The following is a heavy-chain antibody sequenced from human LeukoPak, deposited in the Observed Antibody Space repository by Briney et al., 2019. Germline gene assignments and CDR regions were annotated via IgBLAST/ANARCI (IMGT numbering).Heavy chain of an antibody. CDR2: IDGSSGHI. V-gene: IGHV3-21*01. CDR3: ARGYCGGDCYGD. J-gene: IGHJ1*01. D-gene: IGHD2-21*02. CDR1: GFSSSNYA. Sequence: GGSLRLSCAASGFSSSNYAMNWVRQAPGKGLEWVSSIDGSSGHIYYADSVKGRFPISRDNTKSSLYLQMNSLRAEDMAVYYCARGYCGGDCYGDWGQGTLVTVSS.